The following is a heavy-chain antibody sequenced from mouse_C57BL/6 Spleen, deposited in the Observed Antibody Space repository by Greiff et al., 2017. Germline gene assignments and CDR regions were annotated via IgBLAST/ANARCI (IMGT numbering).Heavy chain of an antibody. CDR3: GRGGDYYGNRVFDY. V-gene: IGHV1-54*01. Sequence: VMLVESGAELVRPGTSVKVSCKASGYAFTNYLIEWVKQRPGQGLEWIGVINPGSGGTNYNEKFKGKATLTADKSSSTAYMQRSSLTSEDSAVYFCGRGGDYYGNRVFDYGGQGTTLTVSS. D-gene: IGHD1-1*01. J-gene: IGHJ2*01. CDR1: GYAFTNYL. CDR2: INPGSGGT.